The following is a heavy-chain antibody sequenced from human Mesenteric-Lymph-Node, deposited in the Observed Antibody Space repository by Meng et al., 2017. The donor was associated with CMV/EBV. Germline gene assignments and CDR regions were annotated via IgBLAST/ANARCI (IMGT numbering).Heavy chain of an antibody. Sequence: GESLKISCAASGFTFSSYAMHWVRQAPGKGLEWVAVISYDGSNKYYADSVKGRFTISRDNSKNTLYLQMNSLRAEDTAVYYCARESYDFWSGYQGGVDYWGQGTLVTVSS. CDR3: ARESYDFWSGYQGGVDY. CDR2: ISYDGSNK. V-gene: IGHV3-30-3*01. CDR1: GFTFSSYA. D-gene: IGHD3-3*01. J-gene: IGHJ4*02.